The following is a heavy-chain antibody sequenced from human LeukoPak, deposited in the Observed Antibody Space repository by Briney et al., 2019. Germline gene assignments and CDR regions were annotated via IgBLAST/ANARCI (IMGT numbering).Heavy chain of an antibody. V-gene: IGHV1-8*01. CDR3: ARGGISGYDYVSWFDP. D-gene: IGHD5-12*01. CDR2: MNPNSGNT. Sequence: ASVKVSCKASGYTFTSYGINWVRQATGQGLEWMGWMNPNSGNTGYAQKFQGRVTMTRNTSISTAYMELSSLRSEDTAVYYCARGGISGYDYVSWFDPWGQGTLVTVSS. CDR1: GYTFTSYG. J-gene: IGHJ5*02.